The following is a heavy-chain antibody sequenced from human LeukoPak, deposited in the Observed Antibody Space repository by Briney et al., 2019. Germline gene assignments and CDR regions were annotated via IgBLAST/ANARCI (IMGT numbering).Heavy chain of an antibody. D-gene: IGHD2-15*01. CDR2: IYHSGTT. CDR1: GGSITSYF. V-gene: IGHV4-59*01. CDR3: AQKAPYSPGYSQH. Sequence: PSETLSLTCTVSGGSITSYFWTWIRQPPGKGLEWIGYIYHSGTTNYNPSLESRVSISADTSKNQFSLKLSSVTAADTAVYYCAQKAPYSPGYSQHWGQGTLVTVSS. J-gene: IGHJ1*01.